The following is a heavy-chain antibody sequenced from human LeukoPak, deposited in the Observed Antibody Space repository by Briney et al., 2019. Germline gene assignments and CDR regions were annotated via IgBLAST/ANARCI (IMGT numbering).Heavy chain of an antibody. CDR2: ISTDNGNT. D-gene: IGHD1-1*01. J-gene: IGHJ4*02. CDR1: GYAFTNYG. V-gene: IGHV1-18*01. CDR3: AKWTTTYLDY. Sequence: ASVKVSCKASGYAFTNYGLIWVRQAPGQGLEWMGWISTDNGNTNSVQKLQGRVTMSTDTSTTTAYMELRSLRSDDTAVYYCAKWTTTYLDYWGQGTLVTVSS.